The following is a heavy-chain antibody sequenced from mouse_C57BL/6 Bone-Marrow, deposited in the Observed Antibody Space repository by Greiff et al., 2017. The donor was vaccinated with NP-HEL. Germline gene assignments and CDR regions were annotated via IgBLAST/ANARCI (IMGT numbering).Heavy chain of an antibody. CDR1: GYTFTSYW. V-gene: IGHV1-5*01. CDR3: TRSYYDVGDYYAMDY. CDR2: IYPGNSDT. Sequence: EVQVVESGTVLARPGASVKMSCKTSGYTFTSYWMHWVKQRPGQGLEWIGAIYPGNSDTSYNQKFKGKAKLTAVTSASTAYMELSSLTNEDSAVYYCTRSYYDVGDYYAMDYWGQGTSVTVSS. D-gene: IGHD1-1*01. J-gene: IGHJ4*01.